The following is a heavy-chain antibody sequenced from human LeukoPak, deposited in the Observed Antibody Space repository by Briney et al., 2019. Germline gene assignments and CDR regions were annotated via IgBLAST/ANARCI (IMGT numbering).Heavy chain of an antibody. D-gene: IGHD2-2*01. Sequence: SETLSLTCTVSGGSISSYYWSWIRQPAGKGLEWIGRIYTSGSTNYNPSLKSRVTISVDKSKNQFSLKLSSVTAADTAVYYCARHPSYCSSTSCYDYRGQGTLVTVSS. CDR2: IYTSGST. J-gene: IGHJ4*02. CDR1: GGSISSYY. CDR3: ARHPSYCSSTSCYDY. V-gene: IGHV4-4*07.